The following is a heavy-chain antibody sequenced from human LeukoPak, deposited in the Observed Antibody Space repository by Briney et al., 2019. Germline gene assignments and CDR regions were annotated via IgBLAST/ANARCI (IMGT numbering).Heavy chain of an antibody. J-gene: IGHJ4*02. CDR3: ARQWQSTGFDY. V-gene: IGHV4-38-2*01. D-gene: IGHD2-2*01. CDR2: IYHSGST. Sequence: SETLSLTCAVSGYSISSGYYWGWIRQPPGKGLKWIGSIYHSGSTHYNSSLKSRITISVDTSKNQFSLKLSSVTAADAAVYYCARQWQSTGFDYWGQGTLVTVSS. CDR1: GYSISSGYY.